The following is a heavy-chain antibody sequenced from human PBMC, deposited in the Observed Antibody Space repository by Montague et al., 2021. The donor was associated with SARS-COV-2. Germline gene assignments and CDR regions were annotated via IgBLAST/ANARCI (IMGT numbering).Heavy chain of an antibody. CDR2: IYYSGST. CDR3: ARAVIAAAGTTSFDH. Sequence: SETLSLTCTVSGGSISSSSYFWGWIRQPPGKGLEWIGSIYYSGSTYYNPSLKSRVTISVDTSKNQFSLKLSSVTAADTAVYYCARAVIAAAGTTSFDHWGQGTLVTVSS. D-gene: IGHD6-13*01. CDR1: GGSISSSSYF. J-gene: IGHJ4*02. V-gene: IGHV4-39*01.